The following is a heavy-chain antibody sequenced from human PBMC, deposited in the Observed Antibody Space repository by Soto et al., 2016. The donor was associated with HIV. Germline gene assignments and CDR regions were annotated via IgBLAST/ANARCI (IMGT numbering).Heavy chain of an antibody. CDR2: INSDGSST. J-gene: IGHJ4*02. Sequence: EVQLVESGGGLVQPGGSLRLSCAASGFNFSSYWMHWVRQAPGKGLMRVSRINSDGSSTRYADSVKGRFTISRDNAKNTLYLQMNSLRADDTAVYYCARDRSFWSGSLYYWGQGTLVTVSS. D-gene: IGHD3-3*01. CDR3: ARDRSFWSGSLYY. CDR1: GFNFSSYW. V-gene: IGHV3-74*01.